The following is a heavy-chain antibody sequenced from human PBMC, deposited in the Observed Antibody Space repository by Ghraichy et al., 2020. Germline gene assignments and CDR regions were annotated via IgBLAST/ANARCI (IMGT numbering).Heavy chain of an antibody. CDR3: ARDRITMVRRVILYYYGMDV. J-gene: IGHJ6*02. CDR2: IWYDGSNK. D-gene: IGHD3-10*01. CDR1: GFTFSSYG. V-gene: IGHV3-33*01. Sequence: GGSLRLSCAASGFTFSSYGMHWVRQAPGKGLEWVAVIWYDGSNKYYADSVKGRFTISRDNSKNTLYLQMNSLRAEDTAVYYCARDRITMVRRVILYYYGMDVWGQGTTVTVSS.